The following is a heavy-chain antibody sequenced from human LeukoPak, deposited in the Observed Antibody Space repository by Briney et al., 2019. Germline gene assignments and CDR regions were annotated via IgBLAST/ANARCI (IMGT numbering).Heavy chain of an antibody. CDR1: GFTVSSNY. V-gene: IGHV3-53*01. J-gene: IGHJ3*02. CDR2: IYSGGST. Sequence: GGSLRLSCAASGFTVSSNYMSWVRQAPGKGLEWVSVIYSGGSTYYADSVKGRFTISRDNSKNTLYLQMNSLRAEDTAVYYCARAGGGPAARDRPLSPHAFDIWGQGTMVTVSS. CDR3: ARAGGGPAARDRPLSPHAFDI. D-gene: IGHD2-2*01.